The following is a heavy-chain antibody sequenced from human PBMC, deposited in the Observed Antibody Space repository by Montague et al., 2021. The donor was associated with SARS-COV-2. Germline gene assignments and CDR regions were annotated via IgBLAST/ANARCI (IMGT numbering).Heavy chain of an antibody. V-gene: IGHV3-21*01. J-gene: IGHJ6*03. Sequence: SLRLSCAASGFTFNSYTMNWVRQAPGKGLQWVSSISISSSYIYYADSVKGRFTISRDNAKNSLYLQMNSLRAEDTAVYYCARDRTTVTPPYYYYYYMDVWGKGTTVTVSS. D-gene: IGHD4-17*01. CDR1: GFTFNSYT. CDR3: ARDRTTVTPPYYYYYYMDV. CDR2: ISISSSYI.